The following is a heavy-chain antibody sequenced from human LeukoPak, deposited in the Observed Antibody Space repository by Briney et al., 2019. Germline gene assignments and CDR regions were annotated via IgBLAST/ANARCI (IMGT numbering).Heavy chain of an antibody. CDR3: ARVRDYYGSGSYPWFDP. CDR1: GFTFSSYW. Sequence: GGSLRLSCAASGFTFSSYWMHWVRQAPGKGLVWVSRINSDGSSTSYADSVKGRFTISRDNAKNTPYLQMNSLRAEDTAVYYCARVRDYYGSGSYPWFDPWGQGTLVTVSS. V-gene: IGHV3-74*01. CDR2: INSDGSST. D-gene: IGHD3-10*01. J-gene: IGHJ5*02.